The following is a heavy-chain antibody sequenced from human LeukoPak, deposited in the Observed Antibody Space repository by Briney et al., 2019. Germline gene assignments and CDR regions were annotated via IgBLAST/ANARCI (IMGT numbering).Heavy chain of an antibody. CDR1: GYTFTGYY. J-gene: IGHJ3*02. D-gene: IGHD3-22*01. Sequence: ASVKVSCKASGYTFTGYYIHWVRQAPGQGLEWMGRINPNGGNTNYAQKFQGRVTMTRDTSISTAYMELSRLRSDDTAVYYCARDPLYYYDSSRGAFDIWGQGTMVTVSS. V-gene: IGHV1-2*06. CDR3: ARDPLYYYDSSRGAFDI. CDR2: INPNGGNT.